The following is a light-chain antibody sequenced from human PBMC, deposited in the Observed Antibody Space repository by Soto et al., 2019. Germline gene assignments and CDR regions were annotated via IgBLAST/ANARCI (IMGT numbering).Light chain of an antibody. Sequence: EIVLTQSPGTLSLSPGERATLSCRASQSVSRSYLAWYTQKPGQAPRLLIYGASIRATGIPDRFSGSGSGTDFTLTISRLEPEDFEVDDWQQYGSSPPLTFGGVTKVEIK. J-gene: IGKJ4*01. CDR2: GAS. CDR3: QQYGSSPPLT. CDR1: QSVSRSY. V-gene: IGKV3-20*01.